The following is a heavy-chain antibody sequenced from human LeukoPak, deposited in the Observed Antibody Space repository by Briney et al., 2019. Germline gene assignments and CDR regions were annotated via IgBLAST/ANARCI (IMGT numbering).Heavy chain of an antibody. Sequence: GGSLRLSCAASGFPFSSYGMHWVRQAPGKGLEWVAVISYDGSNKYYADSVKGRFTISRDNSKNTLYLQMNSLRAEDTAVYYCAKGSSSIAARRAREWFDPWGQGTLVTVSS. CDR3: AKGSSSIAARRAREWFDP. CDR1: GFPFSSYG. D-gene: IGHD6-6*01. CDR2: ISYDGSNK. V-gene: IGHV3-30*18. J-gene: IGHJ5*02.